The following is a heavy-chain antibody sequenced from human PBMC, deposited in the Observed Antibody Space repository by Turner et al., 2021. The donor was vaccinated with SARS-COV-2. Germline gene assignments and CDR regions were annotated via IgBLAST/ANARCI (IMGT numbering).Heavy chain of an antibody. CDR3: ATGYAYGGGECSIHY. V-gene: IGHV1-24*01. CDR2: FDPEDGET. D-gene: IGHD2-21*01. J-gene: IGHJ4*02. CDR1: GYTLIELS. Sequence: VQLLHSGAELPTPGASVKVPCEVSGYTLIELSMHWVRQAPGKGLEWMGGFDPEDGETIYAQKFQGRVTMTEDTSTDTAYMELSSLRAEDTAVYCWATGYAYGGGECSIHYWGQGTLVTVSS.